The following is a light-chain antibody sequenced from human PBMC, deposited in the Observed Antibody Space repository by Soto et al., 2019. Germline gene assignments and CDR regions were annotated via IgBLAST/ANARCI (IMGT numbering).Light chain of an antibody. CDR2: GAS. Sequence: EIVLPQSPGTLSLSPGERATLSCRASQSISSNYLAWYQQRPGQAPRLLIYGASSRATGIPDRFSGSGSGTDFTLTISRLEPEDFAVYYCQQYGSSPPTFGQGTKVDIK. CDR3: QQYGSSPPT. V-gene: IGKV3-20*01. J-gene: IGKJ1*01. CDR1: QSISSNY.